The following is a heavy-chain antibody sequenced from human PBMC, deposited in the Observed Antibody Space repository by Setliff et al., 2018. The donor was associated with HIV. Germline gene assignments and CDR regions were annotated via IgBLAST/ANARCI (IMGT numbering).Heavy chain of an antibody. D-gene: IGHD3-22*01. V-gene: IGHV1-8*02. CDR2: MNPNSGNT. CDR1: GYTFTSYD. CDR3: ARDPFPSTNYYDSSAYPFAEYFQH. J-gene: IGHJ1*01. Sequence: ASVKVSCKASGYTFTSYDINWVRQATGQGLEWMGWMNPNSGNTGYAQKFQGRVTMTRNTSITTAYMELSSLRSEDTAVYYCARDPFPSTNYYDSSAYPFAEYFQHWGQGTLVTVSS.